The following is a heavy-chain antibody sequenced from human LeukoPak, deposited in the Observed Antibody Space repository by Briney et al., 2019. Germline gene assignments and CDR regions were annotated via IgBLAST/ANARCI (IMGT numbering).Heavy chain of an antibody. D-gene: IGHD6-19*01. Sequence: GGSLRLSCAASGFTFSDYYMSWIRQAPGKGLEGVSYISSSGSTIYYADSVKGRFTISRDNAKNSLYLQMNSLRAEDTAVYYCARSSSGWLDAFDIWGQGTMVTVSS. CDR3: ARSSSGWLDAFDI. J-gene: IGHJ3*02. V-gene: IGHV3-11*01. CDR1: GFTFSDYY. CDR2: ISSSGSTI.